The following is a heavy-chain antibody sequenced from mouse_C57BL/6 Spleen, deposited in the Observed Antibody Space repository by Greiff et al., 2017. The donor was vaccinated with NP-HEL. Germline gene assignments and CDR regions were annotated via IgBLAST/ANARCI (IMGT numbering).Heavy chain of an antibody. D-gene: IGHD1-1*01. V-gene: IGHV1-64*01. CDR2: IHPNSGST. Sequence: VQLQQPGAALVKPGASVKLSCKASGYTFTSYWMHWVKQRPGQGLEWIGMIHPNSGSTNYNEKFKSKATLTVDKASSTAYMQLSSLTAEDAAVYYFARYDYYGSSPNWYFDVWGTGTTVTVAS. CDR3: ARYDYYGSSPNWYFDV. J-gene: IGHJ1*03. CDR1: GYTFTSYW.